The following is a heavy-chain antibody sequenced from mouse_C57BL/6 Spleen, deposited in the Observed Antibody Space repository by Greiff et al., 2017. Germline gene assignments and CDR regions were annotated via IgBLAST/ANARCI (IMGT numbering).Heavy chain of an antibody. J-gene: IGHJ4*01. D-gene: IGHD3-2*02. V-gene: IGHV1-82*01. CDR3: ARSQSSGYPYAMDY. CDR1: GYAFSSSW. CDR2: IYPGDGDT. Sequence: PLQQSGPELVKPGASVKISCKASGYAFSSSWMNWVKQRPGKGLEWIGRIYPGDGDTNYNGKFKGKATLTADKSSSTAYMQLSSLTSEDSAVYFCARSQSSGYPYAMDYWGQGTSVTVSS.